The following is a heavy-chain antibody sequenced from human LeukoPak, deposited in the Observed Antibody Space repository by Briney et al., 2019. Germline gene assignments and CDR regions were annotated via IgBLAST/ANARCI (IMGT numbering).Heavy chain of an antibody. J-gene: IGHJ3*02. Sequence: GGSLRLSCAASGFTFSSYSMNWVRQAPGKGLEWVSSISSSSSYIYYADSVKGRFTISRDNSKNTLYLQMNSLRAEDTAVYYCAKDRASHDAFDMWGQGTMVTVSS. CDR2: ISSSSSYI. CDR3: AKDRASHDAFDM. V-gene: IGHV3-21*04. CDR1: GFTFSSYS.